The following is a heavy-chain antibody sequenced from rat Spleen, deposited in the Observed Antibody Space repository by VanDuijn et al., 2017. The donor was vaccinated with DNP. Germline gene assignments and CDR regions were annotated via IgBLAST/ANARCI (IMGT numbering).Heavy chain of an antibody. Sequence: EVQLRESGPGLVKPSQSLSLTCSVTGHSITSNYWGWIRKFPGNKMGWIGHISYSGTTSYNPSLKSRISITRDTSKNQFFLQVNSVTTDDTATYYCTRGDILRSFDYWGQGVMVTVSS. V-gene: IGHV3-1*01. CDR1: GHSITSNY. CDR3: TRGDILRSFDY. CDR2: ISYSGTT. D-gene: IGHD1-6*01. J-gene: IGHJ2*01.